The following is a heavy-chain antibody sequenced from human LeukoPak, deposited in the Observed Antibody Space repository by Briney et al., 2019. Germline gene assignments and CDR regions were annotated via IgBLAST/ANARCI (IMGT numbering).Heavy chain of an antibody. CDR2: IRYDGSNK. D-gene: IGHD6-19*01. CDR1: AFTFSRYG. CDR3: AREGASSGWYYFDY. Sequence: GGSLRLSCAASAFTFSRYGMHWVRQAPGKGLEWVAFIRYDGSNKYYADSVKGRFTISRDNSKNTLYLQMNSLRAEDTAVYYCAREGASSGWYYFDYWGQGTLVTVSS. J-gene: IGHJ4*02. V-gene: IGHV3-30*02.